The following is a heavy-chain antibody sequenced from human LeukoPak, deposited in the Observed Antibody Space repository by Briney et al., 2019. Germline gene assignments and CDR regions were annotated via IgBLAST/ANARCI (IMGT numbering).Heavy chain of an antibody. D-gene: IGHD2-21*02. Sequence: GGSLRLSCAPSGFTFSSYAMSWVRQAPGKGLEWVSAISGSGGSTYYADSVKGRFTISRDNSKNTLYLQMNSLRAEDTAVYYCAKDQCGGDCEGWFDPWGQGTLGTVSS. CDR2: ISGSGGST. J-gene: IGHJ5*02. CDR3: AKDQCGGDCEGWFDP. CDR1: GFTFSSYA. V-gene: IGHV3-23*01.